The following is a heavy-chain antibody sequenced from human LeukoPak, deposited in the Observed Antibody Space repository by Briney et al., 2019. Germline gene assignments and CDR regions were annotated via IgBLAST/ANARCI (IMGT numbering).Heavy chain of an antibody. J-gene: IGHJ4*02. CDR2: ISGSGGST. V-gene: IGHV3-23*01. Sequence: WGSLRLSCAASGFTFSSYAMSWVRQAPGKGLEWVSAISGSGGSTYYADSAKGRFTISRDNSKNTLYLQMNSLRAEDTAVYYCAKYIVVVVAATALDYWGQGTLVTVSS. CDR1: GFTFSSYA. CDR3: AKYIVVVVAATALDY. D-gene: IGHD2-15*01.